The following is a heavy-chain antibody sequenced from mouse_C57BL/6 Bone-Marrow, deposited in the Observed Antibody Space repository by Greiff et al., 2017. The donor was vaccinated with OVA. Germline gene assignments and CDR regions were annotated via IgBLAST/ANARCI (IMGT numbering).Heavy chain of an antibody. CDR2: IDPSDSET. V-gene: IGHV1-52*01. J-gene: IGHJ3*01. CDR3: ARPYYSNSFAY. Sequence: QVQLQQPGAELVRPGSSVKLSCKASGYTFTSYWMHWVKQRPIQGLEWIGNIDPSDSETHYNQKFKDKATLTVDKSSSTAYMQLSSLTSEDSAVYYCARPYYSNSFAYWGQGTLVTVSA. CDR1: GYTFTSYW. D-gene: IGHD2-5*01.